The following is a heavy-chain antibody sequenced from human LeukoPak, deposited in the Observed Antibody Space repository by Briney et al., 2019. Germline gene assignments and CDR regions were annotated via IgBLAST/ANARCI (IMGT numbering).Heavy chain of an antibody. CDR2: INHSGSS. CDR1: GGSFSGYY. V-gene: IGHV4-34*01. Sequence: PSETLSLTCSVYGGSFSGYYWSWIRQPPGKGLEWIGEINHSGSSNYNPSLKSRVTISVDTSKNQFSLKLSSVTAADTAVYYCARLAGAGDYWGQGTLVTVSS. CDR3: ARLAGAGDY. J-gene: IGHJ4*02.